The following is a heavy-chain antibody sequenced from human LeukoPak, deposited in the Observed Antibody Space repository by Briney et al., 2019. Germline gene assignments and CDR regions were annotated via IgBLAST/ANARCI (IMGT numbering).Heavy chain of an antibody. J-gene: IGHJ4*02. CDR3: ARLWSTYCSGGSCPHQPNY. Sequence: ETSETLSLTCTVSGGSISSYYWSWIRQPPGKGLEWIGYVYYTGSTNYSPSTNYSPSLKGRATISVDTSKNQFSLKLSSVTAADTALYYCARLWSTYCSGGSCPHQPNYWGQGTLVTVSS. D-gene: IGHD2-15*01. V-gene: IGHV4-59*08. CDR2: VYYTGSTNYSPST. CDR1: GGSISSYY.